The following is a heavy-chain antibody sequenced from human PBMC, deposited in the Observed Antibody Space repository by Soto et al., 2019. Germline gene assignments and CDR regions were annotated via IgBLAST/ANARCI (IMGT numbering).Heavy chain of an antibody. CDR2: IHPSGQPI. CDR1: AFTFSSYA. J-gene: IGHJ3*01. CDR3: ARRASR. Sequence: GGSLRLSCAASAFTFSSYAMSWVRQAPGKGLEWVSYIHPSGQPIFYADSVKGRFTISRDNAKNSLYLQMSSLRAADSAVYYCARRASRWGRGTMVTVSS. V-gene: IGHV3-48*01.